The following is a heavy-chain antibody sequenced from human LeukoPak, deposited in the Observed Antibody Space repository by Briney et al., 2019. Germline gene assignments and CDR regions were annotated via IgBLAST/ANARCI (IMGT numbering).Heavy chain of an antibody. CDR3: ARHGDWYFAL. CDR2: IHHGGRT. J-gene: IGHJ2*01. CDR1: GGSLSGYY. V-gene: IGHV4-34*01. D-gene: IGHD3-10*01. Sequence: SETLSLTCAVYGGSLSGYYWSWIRQPPGKGLEWIGEIHHGGRTKYHPALKSRVTISVDTPNNQFSLKLSSMTAADTAVYYCARHGDWYFALWGPGTLVTVSS.